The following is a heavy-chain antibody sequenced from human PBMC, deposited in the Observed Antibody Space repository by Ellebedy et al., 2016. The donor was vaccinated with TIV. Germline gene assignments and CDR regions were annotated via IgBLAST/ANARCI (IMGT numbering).Heavy chain of an antibody. CDR2: IYSSGST. J-gene: IGHJ3*01. CDR1: GGSISSSSYY. D-gene: IGHD6-6*01. CDR3: ARPKRSASIAYPFDL. Sequence: MPSETLSLTCSVSGGSISSSSYYWGWIRQPPGKGLEWIGSIYSSGSTYYNPSLKSRVTISADTYKNQFSLKLSSVTAADTGVYYCARPKRSASIAYPFDLWGQGTMVTVSS. V-gene: IGHV4-39*07.